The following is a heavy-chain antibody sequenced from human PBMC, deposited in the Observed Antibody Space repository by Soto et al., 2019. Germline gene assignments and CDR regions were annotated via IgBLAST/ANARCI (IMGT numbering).Heavy chain of an antibody. CDR2: ISGSGGST. V-gene: IGHV3-23*01. J-gene: IGHJ4*02. Sequence: EVQLLESGGGLVQPGGSPRLSCAASGFTFSSYAMSWVRQAPGKGLEWVSAISGSGGSTYYADSVKGRFTISRDNSKNTLYLQMNSLRAEDTAVYYCAKSCSGGSCYSGFDYWGQGTLVTVSS. CDR1: GFTFSSYA. D-gene: IGHD2-15*01. CDR3: AKSCSGGSCYSGFDY.